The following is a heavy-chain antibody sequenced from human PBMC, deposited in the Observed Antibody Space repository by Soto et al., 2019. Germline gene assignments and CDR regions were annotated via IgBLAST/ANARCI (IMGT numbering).Heavy chain of an antibody. J-gene: IGHJ4*02. CDR3: AREAHYCSGGSCYSGVDDY. Sequence: QVQLVQSGAEVKKPGASVKVSCKASGYTFTSYGISWVRQAPGQGLEWMGWISDYNGNTNYAQKLQGRVTMTTDTSTSTAYMELRSLRADDTAVYCCAREAHYCSGGSCYSGVDDYWGQGTLVTVSS. CDR2: ISDYNGNT. D-gene: IGHD2-15*01. V-gene: IGHV1-18*01. CDR1: GYTFTSYG.